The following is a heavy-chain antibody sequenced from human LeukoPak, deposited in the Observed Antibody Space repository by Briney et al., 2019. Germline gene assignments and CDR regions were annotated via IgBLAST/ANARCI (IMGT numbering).Heavy chain of an antibody. J-gene: IGHJ3*01. CDR3: ARVRYDYVWGSPPAFDL. Sequence: ASVKVSCKTSENTFTDYDINWLRQVTGQGLEWMGWMNFNSGKTGYVQRFQGRVTITRNTSISTAYMELSSLRSEDTAVYYCARVRYDYVWGSPPAFDLWGQGTMVTVSS. CDR1: ENTFTDYD. V-gene: IGHV1-8*03. D-gene: IGHD3-16*01. CDR2: MNFNSGKT.